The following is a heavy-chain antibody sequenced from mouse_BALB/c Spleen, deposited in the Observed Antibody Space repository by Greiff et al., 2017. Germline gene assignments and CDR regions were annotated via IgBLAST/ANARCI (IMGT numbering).Heavy chain of an antibody. CDR1: GYAFSSSW. J-gene: IGHJ2*01. CDR2: IYPGDGDT. V-gene: IGHV1-80*01. D-gene: IGHD2-1*01. CDR3: ARDGNLDY. Sequence: QVQLQQSGAELVKPGASVKLSCKASGYAFSSSWMNWVKQRPGQGLEWIGRIYPGDGDTNYNGKFKGKATLTADKSSSTAYMQLSSLTSVDSAVYYCARDGNLDYWGQGTTLTVSS.